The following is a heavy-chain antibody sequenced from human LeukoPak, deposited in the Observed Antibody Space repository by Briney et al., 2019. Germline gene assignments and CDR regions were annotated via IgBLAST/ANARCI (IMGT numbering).Heavy chain of an antibody. Sequence: SETLSLTCSLSGRSISSLYWSWLRQPAGKGLEWIGHNPPTGYTDYNPPLQSRITMSVDTPKKQLSPTLKPLTAPDTAVYYCAREQYRPFNSGSAYLTRACFDPWGQGTLVTVSS. CDR3: AREQYRPFNSGSAYLTRACFDP. J-gene: IGHJ5*02. CDR1: GRSISSLY. D-gene: IGHD3-10*01. CDR2: NPPTGYT. V-gene: IGHV4-4*07.